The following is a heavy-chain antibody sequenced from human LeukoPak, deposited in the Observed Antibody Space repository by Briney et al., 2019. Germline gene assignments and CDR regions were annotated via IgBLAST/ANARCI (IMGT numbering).Heavy chain of an antibody. CDR1: GYTFTSYA. Sequence: ASVKVSCTASGYTFTSYAMNWVRQAPGQGHEWMGWINTNTGNPTYAQGFTGRFVFSLDTSVSTAYLQISSLKAEDTAVYYCARGSLLYYYDSSGYYYFDYWGQGTLVTVSS. J-gene: IGHJ4*02. CDR3: ARGSLLYYYDSSGYYYFDY. V-gene: IGHV7-4-1*02. CDR2: INTNTGNP. D-gene: IGHD3-22*01.